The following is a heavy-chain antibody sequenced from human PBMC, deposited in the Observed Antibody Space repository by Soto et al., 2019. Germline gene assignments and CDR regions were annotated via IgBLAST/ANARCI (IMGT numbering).Heavy chain of an antibody. CDR3: ARGEDNYGGNSIYYFDY. CDR2: FDPEDGET. CDR1: GYTLTELS. D-gene: IGHD4-17*01. Sequence: ASVKVSCKVSGYTLTELSMHWVRQAPGKGLEWMGGFDPEDGETIYAQKFQGRVTMTEDTSTDTAYMELSSLRSEDTAVYYCARGEDNYGGNSIYYFDYWGQGTLVTVSS. V-gene: IGHV1-24*01. J-gene: IGHJ4*02.